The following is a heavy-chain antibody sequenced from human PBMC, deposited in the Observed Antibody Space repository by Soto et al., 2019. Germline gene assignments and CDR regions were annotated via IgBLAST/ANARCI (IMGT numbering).Heavy chain of an antibody. CDR1: GGSIGVYY. Sequence: PSETLSLTCTVSGGSIGVYYWSWIGQPPGKGLEWIGYIYYSGSTNYNPSLKSRVTISVDTSKNQFSLKLSSVTAADTAVYYCARRVDYVWGSYRYSPYFDYWGQGTLVTVSS. CDR2: IYYSGST. D-gene: IGHD3-16*02. CDR3: ARRVDYVWGSYRYSPYFDY. V-gene: IGHV4-59*08. J-gene: IGHJ4*02.